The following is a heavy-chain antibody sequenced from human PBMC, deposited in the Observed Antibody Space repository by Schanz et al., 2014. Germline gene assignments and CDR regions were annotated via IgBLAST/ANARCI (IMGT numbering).Heavy chain of an antibody. CDR3: ARVKGGFDD. J-gene: IGHJ4*02. D-gene: IGHD3-16*01. V-gene: IGHV3-48*01. CDR2: ISTTGSTI. CDR1: GFSFSSYS. Sequence: EVQLVESGGGLVQPGGSLRLSCAASGFSFSSYSLNWVRQAPGKGLEWVSYISTTGSTIYYADSVRGRFTISRDNAKNSLYLQMNSLRAEDTAVYYCARVKGGFDDWGQGTLVTVSS.